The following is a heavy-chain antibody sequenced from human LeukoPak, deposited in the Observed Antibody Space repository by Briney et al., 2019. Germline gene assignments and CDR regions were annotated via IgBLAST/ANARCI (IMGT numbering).Heavy chain of an antibody. J-gene: IGHJ6*03. CDR3: ARTYYYYYYIDV. V-gene: IGHV4-39*01. Sequence: SETLSLTCTVSGVSISSSNSYWGWIRQPPGKGLEWIGSIYYSGNTYYNASLKRQVSISIDTSKNQFSLRLTSVTAADTAVYYCARTYYYYYYIDVWGKGTTVTISS. CDR1: GVSISSSNSY. CDR2: IYYSGNT.